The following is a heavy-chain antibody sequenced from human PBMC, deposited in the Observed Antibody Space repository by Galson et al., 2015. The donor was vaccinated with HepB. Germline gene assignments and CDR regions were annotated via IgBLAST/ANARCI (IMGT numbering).Heavy chain of an antibody. CDR3: ATCPFTEDYGSGTYLKS. D-gene: IGHD3-10*01. J-gene: IGHJ5*02. V-gene: IGHV3-48*02. CDR2: ISSSGNTL. CDR1: GFTFSTYS. Sequence: SLRLSCAASGFTFSTYSMYWVHQAPGKGLEWVSYISSSGNTLYYADSAKGRFTISRDNAKDSLYLQLDSLRDEDTAMYYCATCPFTEDYGSGTYLKSWGQGILVTVSS.